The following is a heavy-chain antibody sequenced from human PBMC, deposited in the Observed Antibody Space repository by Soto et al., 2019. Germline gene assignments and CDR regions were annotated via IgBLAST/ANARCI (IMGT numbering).Heavy chain of an antibody. CDR1: GFTFGSYW. CDR3: AKYGSGSYGAYAFDV. D-gene: IGHD3-10*01. Sequence: GGSLRLSCAASGFTFGSYWMSWVRQAPGKGLEWVANINQGGREKNYVDSVKGRFSISRDNAEKSHHLQMNSLRAEDTAVYYCAKYGSGSYGAYAFDVWGQGTMVTVSS. CDR2: INQGGREK. V-gene: IGHV3-7*01. J-gene: IGHJ3*01.